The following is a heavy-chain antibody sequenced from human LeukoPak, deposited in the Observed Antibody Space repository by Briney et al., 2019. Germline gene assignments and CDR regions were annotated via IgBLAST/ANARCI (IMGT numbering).Heavy chain of an antibody. CDR1: GFTFSSYA. CDR3: AKAHYPYDRVIELVYS. CDR2: ITSSGGST. D-gene: IGHD3-22*01. V-gene: IGHV3-23*01. J-gene: IGHJ4*02. Sequence: PGGSLRLSCAASGFTFSSYAMSWVRQAPGKGLEWVSAITSSGGSTYYAGCVKGRFTISRDNSGNTLNLQMNSLRAEDTAIYYCAKAHYPYDRVIELVYSWGQGTLVTVSS.